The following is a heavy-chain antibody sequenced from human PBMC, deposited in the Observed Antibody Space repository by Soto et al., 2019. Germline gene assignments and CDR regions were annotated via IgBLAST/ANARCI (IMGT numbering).Heavy chain of an antibody. D-gene: IGHD2-15*01. CDR2: IYYSGST. Sequence: SETLSLTCAVSGGCISGYYWSWIRQPPGKGLEWIGYIYYSGSTNYNPSLKSRVTISVDTSKNQFSLKLSSVTAADTAVYYCAGRVVAAIRPIDYWGQGTLVTVSS. V-gene: IGHV4-59*01. J-gene: IGHJ4*02. CDR1: GGCISGYY. CDR3: AGRVVAAIRPIDY.